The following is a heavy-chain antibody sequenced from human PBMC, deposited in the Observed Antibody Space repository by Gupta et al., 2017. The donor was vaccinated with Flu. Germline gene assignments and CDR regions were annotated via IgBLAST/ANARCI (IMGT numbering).Heavy chain of an antibody. CDR3: ARLYYDILIANNNPSYLDV. D-gene: IGHD3-9*01. CDR1: GFRFSSYA. CDR2: ISGSDGSS. J-gene: IGHJ6*04. Sequence: EFRLLESGGGLVQPGGSLRLSCAASGFRFSSYAMSWVRQAPGKGLEWVSGISGSDGSSSYADSVKGRFAISRDNSKNMLYLQLNSLRAEDTAVYYCARLYYDILIANNNPSYLDVGGKGTTVTVSS. V-gene: IGHV3-23*01.